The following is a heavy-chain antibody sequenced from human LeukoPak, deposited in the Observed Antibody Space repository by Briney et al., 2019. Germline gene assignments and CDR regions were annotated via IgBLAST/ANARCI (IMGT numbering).Heavy chain of an antibody. J-gene: IGHJ3*02. CDR3: ARWTTSYSSRQYYAFDI. CDR1: GGSISSYY. V-gene: IGHV4-59*01. D-gene: IGHD6-19*01. Sequence: PSETLSLTCTVSGGSISSYYWSWVRQPPGKGLEWIGYIYYSGSTNYNPSLESRVTISVDTSKNQFSLKLSSVTAADKAVDYCARWTTSYSSRQYYAFDIWGQGTMVTVSS. CDR2: IYYSGST.